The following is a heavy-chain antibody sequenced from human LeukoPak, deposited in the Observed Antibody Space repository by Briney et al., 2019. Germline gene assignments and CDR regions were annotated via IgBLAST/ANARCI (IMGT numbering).Heavy chain of an antibody. J-gene: IGHJ4*02. CDR3: ARGYYYDSSGYYYYFDY. D-gene: IGHD3-22*01. CDR1: GYTSTSYY. V-gene: IGHV1-46*01. Sequence: ASVKVSCKASGYTSTSYYMHWVRQAPGQGLEWMGIINPSGGSTSYAQKLQGRVTMTRDTSTSTVYMELSSLRSEDTAVYYCARGYYYDSSGYYYYFDYWGQGTLVTVSS. CDR2: INPSGGST.